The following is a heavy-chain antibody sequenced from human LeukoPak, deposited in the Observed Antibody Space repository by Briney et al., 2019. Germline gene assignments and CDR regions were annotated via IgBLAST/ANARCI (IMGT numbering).Heavy chain of an antibody. CDR1: GYTFTSYA. Sequence: ASVKVSCKASGYTFTSYAMHWVRPAPGQRLEWMGWMNAGNGNTKYSQNFQGRVTITRDTSASTTYIELSSLRSEDTAVYYCARVYGGNSADYWGQGTLVTVSS. CDR2: MNAGNGNT. CDR3: ARVYGGNSADY. V-gene: IGHV1-3*01. J-gene: IGHJ4*02. D-gene: IGHD4-23*01.